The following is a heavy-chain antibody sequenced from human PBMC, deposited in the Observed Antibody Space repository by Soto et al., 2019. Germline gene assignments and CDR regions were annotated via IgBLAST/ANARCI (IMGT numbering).Heavy chain of an antibody. CDR1: GYRFPVHH. V-gene: IGHV1-2*02. CDR3: AKGGASVFWDSFDF. CDR2: INPSNGDT. D-gene: IGHD3-16*01. Sequence: GAALNITYKATGYRFPVHHLHWVRQAPGRGLEWMGWINPSNGDTDYGQKFQGRVTMTRDTSITSVYMELPRLTSDDTAVYYCAKGGASVFWDSFDFWGHGT. J-gene: IGHJ4*01.